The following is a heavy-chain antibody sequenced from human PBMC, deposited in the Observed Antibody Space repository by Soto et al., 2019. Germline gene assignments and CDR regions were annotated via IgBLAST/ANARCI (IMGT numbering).Heavy chain of an antibody. V-gene: IGHV3-23*01. CDR3: AKAKSITMVRGVFYGMDV. D-gene: IGHD3-10*01. CDR1: GFTFSSYA. Sequence: PGGSLRLSCAASGFTFSSYAMSWVRQAPGKGLEWVSAISGSGGSTYYADSVKGRFTISRDNSKNTLYLQMNSLRAEDTAVYYCAKAKSITMVRGVFYGMDVWGQGTTITVSS. CDR2: ISGSGGST. J-gene: IGHJ6*02.